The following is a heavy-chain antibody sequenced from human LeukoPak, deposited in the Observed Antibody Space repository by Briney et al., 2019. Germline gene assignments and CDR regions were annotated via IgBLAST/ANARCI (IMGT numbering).Heavy chain of an antibody. D-gene: IGHD5-24*01. CDR3: TILPVEMATKIRDY. V-gene: IGHV3-15*07. Sequence: AGGSLRLSCAASGFTFSNAWMNWVRQAPGKGLEWVGRIKSKTDGGTTDYTAPVKGRFTISRDDSKNTLYLQMNSLKTEDTAVYYCTILPVEMATKIRDYWGQGTLVTVSS. CDR1: GFTFSNAW. CDR2: IKSKTDGGTT. J-gene: IGHJ4*02.